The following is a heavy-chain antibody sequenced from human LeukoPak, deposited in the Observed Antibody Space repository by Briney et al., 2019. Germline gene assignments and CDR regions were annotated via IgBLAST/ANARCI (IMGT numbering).Heavy chain of an antibody. D-gene: IGHD5-12*01. CDR1: GGSISTYY. J-gene: IGHJ4*02. V-gene: IGHV4-59*01. CDR2: IYHSGST. CDR3: ARGGGYASPIGY. Sequence: SETLSLTCTLSGGSISTYYWSWIRPPPGKGLEWIGYIYHSGSTNYNPSLKSRVTISVDTSKNRFSLKLSSVTAADTAVYYCARGGGYASPIGYWGQGALVTVSS.